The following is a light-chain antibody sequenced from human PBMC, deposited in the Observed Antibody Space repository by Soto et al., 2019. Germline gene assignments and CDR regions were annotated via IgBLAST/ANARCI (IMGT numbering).Light chain of an antibody. CDR1: QSLVHSDGNTH. CDR3: LHCKHWPDT. Sequence: DVVMTQSPLSLPVTLGQPASISCRSTQSLVHSDGNTHLNWFQQRPGQSPRRLICKVSNRDSGVPARFSGSASGTDFTVQVSRVDAEDVGVYYCLHCKHWPDTFGQGTKLEIK. CDR2: KVS. V-gene: IGKV2-30*02. J-gene: IGKJ2*01.